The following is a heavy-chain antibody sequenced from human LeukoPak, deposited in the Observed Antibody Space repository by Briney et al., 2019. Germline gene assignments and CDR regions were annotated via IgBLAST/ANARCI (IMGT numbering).Heavy chain of an antibody. CDR1: GFTVSSNY. J-gene: IGHJ4*02. CDR2: IYSGGST. V-gene: IGHV3-66*01. CDR3: ARDSVAAAAFDY. Sequence: GGSLRLSCAASGFTVSSNYMSWVRQAPGKGLEWVSVIYSGGSTYYADSVKGRFTISRDNSENTLYLQMNSLRAEDTAVYYCARDSVAAAAFDYWGQGTLVTVSS. D-gene: IGHD6-13*01.